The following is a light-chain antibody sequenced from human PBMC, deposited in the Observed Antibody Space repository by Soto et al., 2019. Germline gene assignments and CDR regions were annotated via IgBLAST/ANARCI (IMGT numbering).Light chain of an antibody. CDR2: DVS. CDR1: SSDVGGYNY. Sequence: QSALTRPRSVSGSPGQSVTISCTGTSSDVGGYNYVSWYQQHPGKAPKVMIYDVSERPSGVPDRFSGSKSGNTASLTISGLQAEDEADYYCCSYAGSPRYVFGTWTKVTVL. J-gene: IGLJ1*01. CDR3: CSYAGSPRYV. V-gene: IGLV2-11*01.